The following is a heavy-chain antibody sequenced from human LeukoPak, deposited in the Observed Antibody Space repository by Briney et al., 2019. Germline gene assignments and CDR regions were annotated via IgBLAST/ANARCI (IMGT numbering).Heavy chain of an antibody. D-gene: IGHD6-19*01. CDR3: ARDHIAVGGRIDY. J-gene: IGHJ4*02. CDR1: GYTVSSYG. Sequence: GASVKVSCKASGYTVSSYGTSWVRQAPGQGLEWMGWISAHSGNTNYAQKLQGRVTMTTDTSTSTAYMELRSLRSDDTAVYYCARDHIAVGGRIDYWGQGTLVTVSS. CDR2: ISAHSGNT. V-gene: IGHV1-18*01.